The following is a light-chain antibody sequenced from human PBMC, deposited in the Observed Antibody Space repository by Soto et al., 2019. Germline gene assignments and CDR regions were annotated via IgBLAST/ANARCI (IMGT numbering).Light chain of an antibody. J-gene: IGKJ4*01. Sequence: EIVLTQSPGTLSLSPGEEATLSCRASQSVDSNYLAWYQQKPGQTPRLIIYGASGRADGIPHRFSGSGFGTDFTLTISKVEPEDFAVYYCQQRSNWPPLTFGGGTKVEIK. CDR3: QQRSNWPPLT. V-gene: IGKV3D-20*02. CDR2: GAS. CDR1: QSVDSNY.